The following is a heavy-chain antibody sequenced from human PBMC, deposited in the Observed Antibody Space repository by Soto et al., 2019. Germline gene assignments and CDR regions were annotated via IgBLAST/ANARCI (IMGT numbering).Heavy chain of an antibody. CDR1: GFTFSTCW. Sequence: VQLVESGGGLVQPGGSLRLSCAASGFTFSTCWMYWVRQAPGKGLVWVSRTNSDGSDTSYADSVKGRFTISRDNAKNTLYLQMNSLRAEDTAVYYCARDRGWSLFDYWGQGTLVTVSS. CDR2: TNSDGSDT. J-gene: IGHJ4*02. CDR3: ARDRGWSLFDY. V-gene: IGHV3-74*01. D-gene: IGHD6-19*01.